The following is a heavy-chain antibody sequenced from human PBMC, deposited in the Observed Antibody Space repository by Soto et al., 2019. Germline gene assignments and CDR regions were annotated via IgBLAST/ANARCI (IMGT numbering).Heavy chain of an antibody. Sequence: GGSLRLSCAVSGFTVSSHYMSWVRRAPGKGLEWVSVIYSGGSTYYADSVKGRFTISRDNSKNTLYLQMNSLRAEDTAVYYCAKKLPEAGAHFAFDIWGHGTMVTVSS. CDR2: IYSGGST. CDR3: AKKLPEAGAHFAFDI. D-gene: IGHD2-2*01. CDR1: GFTVSSHY. J-gene: IGHJ3*02. V-gene: IGHV3-66*01.